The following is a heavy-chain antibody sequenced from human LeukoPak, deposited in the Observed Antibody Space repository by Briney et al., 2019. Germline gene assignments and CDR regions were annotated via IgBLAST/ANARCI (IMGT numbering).Heavy chain of an antibody. CDR3: ARGPSKGYSSSWYLGH. CDR1: GFTFSSYG. D-gene: IGHD6-13*01. CDR2: IWYDGSNK. V-gene: IGHV3-33*01. Sequence: GRSLRLSCAASGFTFSSYGMHWVRQAPGKGLEWVAVIWYDGSNKYYADSVKGRFTISRDNSKNTLYMEVNSLRAEDTAVYSCARGPSKGYSSSWYLGHWGQGTLVTVSS. J-gene: IGHJ4*02.